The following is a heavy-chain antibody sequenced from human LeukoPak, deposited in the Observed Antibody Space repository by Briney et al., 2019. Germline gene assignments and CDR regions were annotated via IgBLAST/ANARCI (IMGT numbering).Heavy chain of an antibody. CDR2: TYYRSKWYN. CDR3: ARVFTSSGPYYFDY. D-gene: IGHD6-25*01. V-gene: IGHV6-1*01. Sequence: SQTLSLTCAISGDSVSSNSVTWNWIRQSPSRGLEWLGRTYYRSKWYNDYAVSVKSRMTINPDTSKNQLSLQLNSVTPEDTAVYYCARVFTSSGPYYFDYRGQGTLVTVSS. J-gene: IGHJ4*02. CDR1: GDSVSSNSVT.